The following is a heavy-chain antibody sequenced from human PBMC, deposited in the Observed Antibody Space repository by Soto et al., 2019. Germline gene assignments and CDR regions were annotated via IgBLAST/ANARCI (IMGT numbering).Heavy chain of an antibody. V-gene: IGHV5-51*01. D-gene: IGHD3-22*01. J-gene: IGHJ2*01. Sequence: EVQLVQSGAEVKKPGESLKISCKGSGYSFSSSWIAWVRQMPGKGLEWMGIIWPGDSDTRYNPSLRGQVTISADESINTAYLQWSSLEASDTAMYFCARMSGSVYEFLYITFWGRGTLVTVSS. CDR3: ARMSGSVYEFLYITF. CDR2: IWPGDSDT. CDR1: GYSFSSSW.